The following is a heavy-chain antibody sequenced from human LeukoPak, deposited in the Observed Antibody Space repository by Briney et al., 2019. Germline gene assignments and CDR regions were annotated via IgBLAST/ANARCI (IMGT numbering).Heavy chain of an antibody. D-gene: IGHD1-26*01. CDR1: GGTFSSYA. CDR3: ARGVVGATTGAYSFDY. CDR2: IIPIFGTA. Sequence: SVKVSCKASGGTFSSYAISWVRQAPGQGLEWMGGIIPIFGTANYAQKFQGRVTIIADESTSTAYMELSSLRSEDTAVYYCARGVVGATTGAYSFDYWGRGTLVTVSS. V-gene: IGHV1-69*13. J-gene: IGHJ4*02.